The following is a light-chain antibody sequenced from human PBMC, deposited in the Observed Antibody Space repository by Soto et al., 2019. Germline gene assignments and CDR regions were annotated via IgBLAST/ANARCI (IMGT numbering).Light chain of an antibody. CDR1: QSVLYSSNNKNY. J-gene: IGKJ1*01. Sequence: DIVMTQSPDSLAVSLGERATINCKSSQSVLYSSNNKNYLAWYQQKLGQPPKLLIYWASSRESGVPDRFSGSGSGTDFTLTSSSLQAEDVAVYYCQQYYSTPRTFGQGTKVEIK. CDR2: WAS. CDR3: QQYYSTPRT. V-gene: IGKV4-1*01.